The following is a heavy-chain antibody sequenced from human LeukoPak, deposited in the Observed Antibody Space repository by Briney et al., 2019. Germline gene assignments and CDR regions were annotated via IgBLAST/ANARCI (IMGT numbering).Heavy chain of an antibody. CDR1: GFTFSRYW. D-gene: IGHD7-27*01. Sequence: PGGSLRLSCAASGFTFSRYWMRWVRQAPGKGLEWVANMREDGSEKYYVDSVKGRFTISRDNAKNSLYLQTNSLRAEDMAVYYCARAPNRVQNWVDCWGQGTLVTVSS. CDR2: MREDGSEK. J-gene: IGHJ4*02. V-gene: IGHV3-7*01. CDR3: ARAPNRVQNWVDC.